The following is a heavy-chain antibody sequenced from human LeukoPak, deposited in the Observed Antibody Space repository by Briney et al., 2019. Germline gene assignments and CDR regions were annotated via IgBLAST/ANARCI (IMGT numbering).Heavy chain of an antibody. CDR3: ARSRGTYWY. V-gene: IGHV3-23*01. Sequence: PGGSLRLSCAASGFTFSSYAMSWVRQAPGKGLEWVSGISGSDGSTYDADSVKGRFTISRDNSKNTLYLQMNSLRAEDTAVYYCARSRGTYWYWGQGTLVTVSS. CDR1: GFTFSSYA. D-gene: IGHD1-26*01. CDR2: ISGSDGST. J-gene: IGHJ4*02.